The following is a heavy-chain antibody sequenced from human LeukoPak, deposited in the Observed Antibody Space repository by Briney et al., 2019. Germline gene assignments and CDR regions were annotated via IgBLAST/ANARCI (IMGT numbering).Heavy chain of an antibody. CDR3: ARHADSGYYDSSGYYFIDY. CDR2: IYYRGST. V-gene: IGHV4-59*08. J-gene: IGHJ4*02. Sequence: SETLSLTCTVSGGSISSYYWSWIRQPPGKGLEWIGYIYYRGSTNYNPSLKSRVTISVDTSKNQFSLKLSSVTAADTAVYYCARHADSGYYDSSGYYFIDYWGQGTLVTVSS. D-gene: IGHD3-22*01. CDR1: GGSISSYY.